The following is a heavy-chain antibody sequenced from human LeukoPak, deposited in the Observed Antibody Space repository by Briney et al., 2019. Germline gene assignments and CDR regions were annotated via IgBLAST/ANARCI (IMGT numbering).Heavy chain of an antibody. CDR1: GFTFSSYW. CDR3: ARDLWSLEGYSYDQGSDAFDI. CDR2: IKQDGSEK. D-gene: IGHD5-18*01. Sequence: GGSLRLSCAASGFTFSSYWMSWVRQAQGKGLEWVANIKQDGSEKYYVDSVKGRFTISRDNAKNSLYLQVNSLRDEDTAVYYCARDLWSLEGYSYDQGSDAFDIWGQGTMVTVSS. J-gene: IGHJ3*02. V-gene: IGHV3-7*01.